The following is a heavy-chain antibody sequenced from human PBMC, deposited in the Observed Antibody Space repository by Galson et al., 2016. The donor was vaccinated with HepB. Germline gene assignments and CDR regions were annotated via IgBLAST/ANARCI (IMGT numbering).Heavy chain of an antibody. J-gene: IGHJ4*02. CDR2: ISYSSGSDI. D-gene: IGHD4-17*01. V-gene: IGHV3-21*01. Sequence: SLRLSCAASGFSFSDYSMNWVRQAPGKGLEWVSSISYSSGSDIYYADSVKGRFTISRDNAKNSLYLQMNSLRAEDTAVYYCARSNDYGDYYFDYWGQGTLVTVSS. CDR3: ARSNDYGDYYFDY. CDR1: GFSFSDYS.